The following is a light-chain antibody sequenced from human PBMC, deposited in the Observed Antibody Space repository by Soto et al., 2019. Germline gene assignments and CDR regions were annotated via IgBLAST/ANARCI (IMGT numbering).Light chain of an antibody. J-gene: IGLJ2*01. V-gene: IGLV6-57*04. Sequence: NFMLTQPHSVSEPPGKTVTISCTRSSGSLASNYVQWYQQRPGSAPTTVIYEDNQRPSGVPDRFSGSIDSSSNSASLTISGLKTEDEADYYCQSYDSSNQVFGGGTKLTV. CDR2: EDN. CDR1: SGSLASNY. CDR3: QSYDSSNQV.